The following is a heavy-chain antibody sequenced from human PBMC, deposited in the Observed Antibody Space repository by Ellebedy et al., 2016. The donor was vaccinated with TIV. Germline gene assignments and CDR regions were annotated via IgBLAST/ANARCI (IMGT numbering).Heavy chain of an antibody. J-gene: IGHJ4*02. CDR3: ARGPHSSAWYPLDY. Sequence: GESLKISCAASGFTFSNYDMHCVRHPPGKGLEWVSGIGVSGATYYPGSVKGRFTISREHAKNSLYLQMNSLRVGDTAVYYCARGPHSSAWYPLDYWGQGTLVTVSS. CDR2: IGVSGAT. CDR1: GFTFSNYD. V-gene: IGHV3-13*01. D-gene: IGHD6-19*01.